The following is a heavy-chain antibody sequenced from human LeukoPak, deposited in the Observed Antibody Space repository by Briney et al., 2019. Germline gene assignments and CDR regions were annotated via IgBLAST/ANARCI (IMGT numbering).Heavy chain of an antibody. J-gene: IGHJ6*03. CDR2: ISSSGSTI. Sequence: NPGGSLRLSCAASGFTFSDYYMSWIRQAPGKGLEWVSYISSSGSTIYYADSVKGRFTISRDNAKNSLYLQMNSLRAEDTAVYYCARDAPFSSSPYRYYYYYYMDVWGKGTTVTVSS. CDR3: ARDAPFSSSPYRYYYYYYMDV. CDR1: GFTFSDYY. V-gene: IGHV3-11*01. D-gene: IGHD6-6*01.